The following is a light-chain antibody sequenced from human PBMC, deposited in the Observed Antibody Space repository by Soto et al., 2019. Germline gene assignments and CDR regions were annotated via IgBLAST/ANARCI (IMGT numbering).Light chain of an antibody. J-gene: IGLJ1*01. CDR2: AVS. V-gene: IGLV2-14*01. CDR1: SSDVGLYDY. CDR3: SSYTSDSSYV. Sequence: QSVLTQPASVSGSPGQSITISCTGTSSDVGLYDYVSRYQQHPGKAPQLMIYAVSNRPSGVSNRFSASKSGNAASLFISGLQAEDEADYYCSSYTSDSSYVFGSGTKVT.